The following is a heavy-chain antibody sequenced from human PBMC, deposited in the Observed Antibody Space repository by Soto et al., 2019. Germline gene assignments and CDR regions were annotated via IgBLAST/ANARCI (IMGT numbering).Heavy chain of an antibody. V-gene: IGHV4-61*01. J-gene: IGHJ4*02. CDR1: GGSVSSGTYY. CDR3: ARENGRRWLLSNYFDY. D-gene: IGHD1-26*01. CDR2: IYYSGNI. Sequence: PSETLSLTCTVSGGSVSSGTYYWNWIRQPPGKGLEWIGYIYYSGNINYNPSLKSRVTISVDTSKNQFSLKMSSVTAAGTAVYYCARENGRRWLLSNYFDYWGRGTQVTVSS.